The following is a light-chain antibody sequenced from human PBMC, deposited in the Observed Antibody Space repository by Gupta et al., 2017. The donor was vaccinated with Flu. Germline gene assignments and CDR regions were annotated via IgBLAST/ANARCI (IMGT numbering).Light chain of an antibody. CDR3: QQCDDSPLT. Sequence: DIPMTQSPSSLSASVGDRVTITCRACQSINIYLNWYQQKPGKAPRLLIYVASSLRSGVPSRFSGSGSETXFTLTIXRLQPEDFAIYYCQQCDDSPLTFGXGTQVEIK. V-gene: IGKV1-39*01. CDR1: QSINIY. J-gene: IGKJ4*01. CDR2: VAS.